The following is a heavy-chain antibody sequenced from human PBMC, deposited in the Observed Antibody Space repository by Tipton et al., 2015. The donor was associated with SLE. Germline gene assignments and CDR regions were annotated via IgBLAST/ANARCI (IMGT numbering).Heavy chain of an antibody. CDR2: ISHSGTT. D-gene: IGHD6-6*01. Sequence: TLSLTCIVSGGTITTSSYYWGWIRQPPGKGLEWIGDISHSGTTNYNSSLRGRVTISGDTSKNQFSLKLSSVTAADTAVYYCARGYSSSSGGYYYYYMDVWGKGTTVTVSS. V-gene: IGHV4-39*07. CDR3: ARGYSSSSGGYYYYYMDV. J-gene: IGHJ6*03. CDR1: GGTITTSSYY.